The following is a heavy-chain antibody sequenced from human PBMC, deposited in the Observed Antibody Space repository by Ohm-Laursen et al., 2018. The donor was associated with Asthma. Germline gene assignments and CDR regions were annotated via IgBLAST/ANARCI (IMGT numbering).Heavy chain of an antibody. CDR2: ISYDGTSQ. CDR3: ARSQGGSYFWVDY. J-gene: IGHJ4*02. V-gene: IGHV3-30-3*01. CDR1: GFTFSSYA. D-gene: IGHD1-26*01. Sequence: SLRLSCAAPGFTFSSYAMHWVRQAPGQGLEWVTVISYDGTSQYYADSVKGRFTISRDNSKNTLDLQMNSLRAEDTAVYYCARSQGGSYFWVDYWGQGTLVTVSS.